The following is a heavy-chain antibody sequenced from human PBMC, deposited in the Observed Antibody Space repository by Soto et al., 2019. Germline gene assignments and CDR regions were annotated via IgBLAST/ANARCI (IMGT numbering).Heavy chain of an antibody. Sequence: SVKVYCKASGGTFSSYAISWVRQAPGQGLEWMGGIIPIFGTANYAQKFQGRVTITADKSTSTAYMELSSLRSEDTAVYYCASGVTYYYDSSGARFGYWGQGTLVTVSS. CDR2: IIPIFGTA. D-gene: IGHD3-22*01. J-gene: IGHJ4*02. V-gene: IGHV1-69*06. CDR3: ASGVTYYYDSSGARFGY. CDR1: GGTFSSYA.